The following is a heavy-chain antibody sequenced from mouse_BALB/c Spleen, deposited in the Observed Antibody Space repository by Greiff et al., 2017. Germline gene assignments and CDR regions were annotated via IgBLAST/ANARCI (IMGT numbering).Heavy chain of an antibody. D-gene: IGHD1-1*01. CDR2: IDPANGNT. CDR1: GFNIKDTY. Sequence: EVQLVESGAELVKPGASVKLSCTASGFNIKDTYMHWVKQRPEQGLEWIGRIDPANGNTKYDPKFQGKATITADTSSNTAYLQLSSLTSEDTAVYYCARSRGRRGVDYWGQGTSVTVSS. J-gene: IGHJ4*01. CDR3: ARSRGRRGVDY. V-gene: IGHV14-3*02.